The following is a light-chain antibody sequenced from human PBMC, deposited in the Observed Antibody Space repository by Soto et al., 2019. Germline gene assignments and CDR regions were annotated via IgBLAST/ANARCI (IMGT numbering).Light chain of an antibody. CDR3: QQFNSYPYT. CDR1: QDISSY. Sequence: DIQLTQSPSILSASVGDRVTITCRASQDISSYLAWYQQKPGKAPKLLIYAASTLESGVPSRFSGSGSGTEFTLTISSLQAEDFATYYCQQFNSYPYTIGQGTKLEI. V-gene: IGKV1-9*01. J-gene: IGKJ2*01. CDR2: AAS.